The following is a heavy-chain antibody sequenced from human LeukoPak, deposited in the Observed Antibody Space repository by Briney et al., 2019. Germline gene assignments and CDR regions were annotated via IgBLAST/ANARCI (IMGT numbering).Heavy chain of an antibody. J-gene: IGHJ3*02. CDR3: ARVYYDSSGPSAFDI. CDR1: GGSFSGYY. D-gene: IGHD3-22*01. CDR2: INHSGST. V-gene: IGHV4-34*01. Sequence: SETLSLTCAVYGGSFSGYYWSWIRQPPGKGLEWIGEINHSGSTNYNPSLKSRVTMSVDTSKNQFSLKLSSVTAADTAVYYCARVYYDSSGPSAFDIWGQGTMVTVSS.